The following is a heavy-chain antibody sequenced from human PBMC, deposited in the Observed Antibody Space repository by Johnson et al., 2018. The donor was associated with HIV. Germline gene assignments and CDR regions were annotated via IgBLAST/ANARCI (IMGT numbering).Heavy chain of an antibody. D-gene: IGHD6-19*01. J-gene: IGHJ3*02. Sequence: VQLVESGGGLIQPGGSLRLSCAASGFTVSSNYMSWVRQAPGKGLEWVSVIYSGGSTYYADSVKGRFTISRDNAKNSLYLQMDNLRVEDTAMYYCARDGVYSSPWYAFDIWGQGTMVTVSS. V-gene: IGHV3-53*01. CDR2: IYSGGST. CDR3: ARDGVYSSPWYAFDI. CDR1: GFTVSSNY.